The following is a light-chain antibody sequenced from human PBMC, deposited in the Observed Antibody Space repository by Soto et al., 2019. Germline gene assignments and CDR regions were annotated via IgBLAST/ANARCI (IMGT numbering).Light chain of an antibody. CDR3: CSYGGTYTYV. Sequence: QSALTQPASVSGSPGQSITISCTGTSSDVGGYPYVSWYQQHPGKAPKLMIFEVSNRPSGVPDRFSGSQSGNTASLTISGLQAEDEADYYCCSYGGTYTYVFGTGTKVTVL. J-gene: IGLJ1*01. CDR2: EVS. V-gene: IGLV2-11*01. CDR1: SSDVGGYPY.